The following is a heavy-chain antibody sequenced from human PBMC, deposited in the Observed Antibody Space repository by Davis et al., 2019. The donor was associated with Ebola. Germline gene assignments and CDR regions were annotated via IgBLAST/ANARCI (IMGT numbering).Heavy chain of an antibody. CDR2: IYHSGST. CDR3: ARGPYYDFWSGYYRDY. CDR1: GGSISSSNW. D-gene: IGHD3-3*01. Sequence: SETLSLTCAVSGGSISSSNWWSWVRQPPGKGLEWIGEIYHSGSTNYSPSLKSRVTISVDKSKNQFSLKLSSVTAADTAVYYCARGPYYDFWSGYYRDYWGQGTLVTVSS. J-gene: IGHJ4*02. V-gene: IGHV4-4*02.